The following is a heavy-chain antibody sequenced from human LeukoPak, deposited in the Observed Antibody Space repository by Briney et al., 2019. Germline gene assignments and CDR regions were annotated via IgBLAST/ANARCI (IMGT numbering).Heavy chain of an antibody. D-gene: IGHD3-22*01. CDR2: INSDGSST. J-gene: IGHJ4*02. Sequence: PGGSLRLSCAASGFTFSSYWMHWVRQAPGKGLVWVSRINSDGSSTSYADSVKGRFTISRDNAKNTLYLQMNSLRAEDTAVYYCARDRKSITMIVVVTYYFDYWGQGTLVTVSS. V-gene: IGHV3-74*01. CDR1: GFTFSSYW. CDR3: ARDRKSITMIVVVTYYFDY.